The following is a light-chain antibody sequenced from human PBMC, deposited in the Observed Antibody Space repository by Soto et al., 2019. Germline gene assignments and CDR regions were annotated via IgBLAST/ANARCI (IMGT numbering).Light chain of an antibody. CDR3: SSFTGPTTLDV. CDR1: SSDVGAYKY. V-gene: IGLV2-14*03. Sequence: QSVLTQPASVSGSPGQSVTISCTGTSSDVGAYKYVPWYQKHPGKAPKLMIYGVSNRPSGISNRFSGSKSGNTAFLTISGLQPEDEADYYCSSFTGPTTLDVFGTGTKLTVL. CDR2: GVS. J-gene: IGLJ1*01.